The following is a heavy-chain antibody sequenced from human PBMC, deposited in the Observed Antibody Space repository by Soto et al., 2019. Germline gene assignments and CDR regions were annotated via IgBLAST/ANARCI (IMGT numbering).Heavy chain of an antibody. CDR3: ARVGRWYSSSLIAFDI. CDR1: GYTFTSYD. CDR2: MNPNSGNT. Sequence: QVQLVQSGAEVKKPGASVKVSCKASGYTFTSYDINWVRQATGQGLEWMGWMNPNSGNTGYAQKSQGRVTMTRNTSISTAYMELSSLRSEDTAVYYCARVGRWYSSSLIAFDIWGQGTMVTVSS. V-gene: IGHV1-8*01. D-gene: IGHD6-13*01. J-gene: IGHJ3*02.